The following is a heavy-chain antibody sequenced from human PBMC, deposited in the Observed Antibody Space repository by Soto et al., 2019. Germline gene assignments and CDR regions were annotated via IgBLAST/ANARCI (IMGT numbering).Heavy chain of an antibody. CDR1: GGTFSSYT. V-gene: IGHV1-69*02. CDR2: IIPILGIA. CDR3: ARVWEPLSSGYSALDY. J-gene: IGHJ4*02. D-gene: IGHD3-22*01. Sequence: SVKVSCKASGGTFSSYTISWVRQAPGQGLEWMGRIIPILGIANYAQKFQGRVTITADKSTSTAYMELSSLRSEDTAVYYCARVWEPLSSGYSALDYWGQGTLVTVSS.